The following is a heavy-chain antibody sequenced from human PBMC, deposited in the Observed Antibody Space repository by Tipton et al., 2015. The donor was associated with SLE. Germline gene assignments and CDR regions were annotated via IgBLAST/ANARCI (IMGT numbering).Heavy chain of an antibody. CDR2: IRSKANSYAT. CDR1: GFTFSGSA. J-gene: IGHJ4*02. V-gene: IGHV3-73*01. D-gene: IGHD3-10*01. CDR3: TSPAIYGSGSS. Sequence: SLRLSCAASGFTFSGSAMHWVRQASGKGLEWVGRIRSKANSYATAYAASVKGRFTISRDDSKNTAYLQMNSLKTEDTAVYYCTSPAIYGSGSSGGQGTLVTVSS.